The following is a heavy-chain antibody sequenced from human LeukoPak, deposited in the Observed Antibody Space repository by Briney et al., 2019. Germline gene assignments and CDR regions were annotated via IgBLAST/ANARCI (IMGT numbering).Heavy chain of an antibody. Sequence: PSETLSLTCAVYGGSFSGYYWSWIRQPPGKGLEWIGEIDHSWSTNYNPSLKSRVTISVDTSKNQFSLKLSSVTAADTAVYYCARGLVVVVPAATHPSHYDYWGQGTLVTVSS. V-gene: IGHV4-34*01. D-gene: IGHD2-2*01. CDR3: ARGLVVVVPAATHPSHYDY. CDR1: GGSFSGYY. J-gene: IGHJ4*02. CDR2: IDHSWST.